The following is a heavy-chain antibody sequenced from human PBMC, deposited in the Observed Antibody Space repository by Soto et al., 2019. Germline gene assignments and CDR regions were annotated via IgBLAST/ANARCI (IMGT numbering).Heavy chain of an antibody. J-gene: IGHJ4*02. CDR1: GYTFTSYA. V-gene: IGHV1-3*01. CDR2: INAGNGNT. CDR3: ASGTENLGYCSGGSCSTFDY. Sequence: ASVKVSCKASGYTFTSYAMHWVRQAPGQRLEWMGWINAGNGNTKYSQKFQGRVTITRDTSASTAYMELSSLRSEDTAVYYCASGTENLGYCSGGSCSTFDYWGQGTLATVSS. D-gene: IGHD2-15*01.